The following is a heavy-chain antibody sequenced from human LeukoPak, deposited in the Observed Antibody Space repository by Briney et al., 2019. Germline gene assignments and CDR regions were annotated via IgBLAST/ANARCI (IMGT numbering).Heavy chain of an antibody. CDR2: IYYSGST. D-gene: IGHD1-26*01. V-gene: IGHV4-59*12. Sequence: SETLSLTCTVSGGSISSYYWSWIRQPPGKGLEWIGYIYYSGSTYYNPSLKSRVTISVDTSKNQFSLKLSSVTAADTAVYYCARDRRSGSYYYFDYWGQGTLVTVSS. CDR1: GGSISSYY. J-gene: IGHJ4*02. CDR3: ARDRRSGSYYYFDY.